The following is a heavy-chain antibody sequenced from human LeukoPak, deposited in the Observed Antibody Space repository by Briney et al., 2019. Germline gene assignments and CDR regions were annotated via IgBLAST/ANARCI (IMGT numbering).Heavy chain of an antibody. D-gene: IGHD3-10*01. J-gene: IGHJ4*02. Sequence: ASVNVSCKASGYTFTSCYIHWVRQAPGQGLEWMGRINPSSGGTNDAQKFQGRVTMTRDTSISTAYMELSSLRSDDTAVYYCARKDGTGFDYWGQGTLVTVSS. CDR1: GYTFTSCY. CDR2: INPSSGGT. V-gene: IGHV1-2*06. CDR3: ARKDGTGFDY.